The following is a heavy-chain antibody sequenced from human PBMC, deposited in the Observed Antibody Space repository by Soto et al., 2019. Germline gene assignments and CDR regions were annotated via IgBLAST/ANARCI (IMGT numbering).Heavy chain of an antibody. CDR1: GFTFSSYA. Sequence: GGSLRLSCAASGFTFSSYAMSWVRQAPGKGLEWVSAISGSGGSTYYADSVKGRFTISRDNSKNTLYLQMNSLRAEDTAIYYCATSSSGWYGHYYYYMDVWGKGTTVTVSS. V-gene: IGHV3-23*01. D-gene: IGHD6-19*01. J-gene: IGHJ6*03. CDR2: ISGSGGST. CDR3: ATSSSGWYGHYYYYMDV.